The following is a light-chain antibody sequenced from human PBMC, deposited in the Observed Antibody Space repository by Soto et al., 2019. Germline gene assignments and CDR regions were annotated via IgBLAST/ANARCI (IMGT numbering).Light chain of an antibody. J-gene: IGKJ4*01. V-gene: IGKV3-11*01. Sequence: EIVLTQSPATLALSPGERVTLSCRASQSVNTYLAWYQQKPGQAPRLLIYDATNRAVDIPARFSGGGSGTDFPLTISSLEPEDFAVYYCQQRTNWPTFGGGTKVEI. CDR3: QQRTNWPT. CDR2: DAT. CDR1: QSVNTY.